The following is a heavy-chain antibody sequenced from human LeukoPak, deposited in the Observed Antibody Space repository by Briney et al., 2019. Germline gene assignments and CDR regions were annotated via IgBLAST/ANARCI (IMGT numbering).Heavy chain of an antibody. CDR1: GGSISSYY. V-gene: IGHV4-59*01. Sequence: SETLSLTCTVSGGSISSYYWSWIRQPPGKGLEWIGYIYYSGSTNYNPSLKSRVTISVDTSKNQFSLKLSSVTAADTAVYYCARLPGFNTGRFDPWGQGTLVTVSS. CDR2: IYYSGST. J-gene: IGHJ5*02. D-gene: IGHD1-1*01. CDR3: ARLPGFNTGRFDP.